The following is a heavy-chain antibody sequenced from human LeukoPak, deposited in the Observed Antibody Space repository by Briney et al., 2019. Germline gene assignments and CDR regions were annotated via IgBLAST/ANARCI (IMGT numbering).Heavy chain of an antibody. V-gene: IGHV1-18*01. CDR1: GYTFTSYG. Sequence: ASVKVSCKASGYTFTSYGISWVRQAPGQGLERMGWISAYNGNTNYAQKLQGRVTMTTDTCTSTAYMELRSLRSDDTAVYYCARDRGIAARRGNWFDPWGQGTLVTVSS. CDR2: ISAYNGNT. J-gene: IGHJ5*02. D-gene: IGHD6-6*01. CDR3: ARDRGIAARRGNWFDP.